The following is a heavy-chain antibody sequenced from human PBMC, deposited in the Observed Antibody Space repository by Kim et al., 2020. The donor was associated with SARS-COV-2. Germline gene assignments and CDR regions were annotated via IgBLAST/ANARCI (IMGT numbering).Heavy chain of an antibody. J-gene: IGHJ3*02. CDR1: GFTFSSYS. CDR3: ARDSSGYYPGI. V-gene: IGHV3-21*01. D-gene: IGHD3-22*01. CDR2: ISSSSSYI. Sequence: GGSLRLSCAASGFTFSSYSMNWVRQAPGKGLEWVSSISSSSSYIYYADSVKGRFTISRDNATNSLYLQMNSLRAEDTAVYYCARDSSGYYPGIWGQGTMVTVSS.